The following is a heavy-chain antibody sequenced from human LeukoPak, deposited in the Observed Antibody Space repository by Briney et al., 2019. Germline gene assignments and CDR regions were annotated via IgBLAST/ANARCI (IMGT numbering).Heavy chain of an antibody. Sequence: PGGSLRLSCAASGFPFSTYSMHWVRQPPGKELMWISRISPDGSSRSYADSVKGRFIISRDNAKNTLSLQMTSLTADDTAVFYCARDGGLLPDTWGKGTLVIVSS. CDR2: ISPDGSSR. CDR1: GFPFSTYS. V-gene: IGHV3-74*01. CDR3: ARDGGLLPDT. D-gene: IGHD2-21*02. J-gene: IGHJ4*02.